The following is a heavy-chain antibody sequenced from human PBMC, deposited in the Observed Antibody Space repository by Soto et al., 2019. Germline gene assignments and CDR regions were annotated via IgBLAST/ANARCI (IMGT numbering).Heavy chain of an antibody. Sequence: ASVKVSCKASGYTFTSYGISWVRQAPGQGLEWMGWISAYNGNTNYAQKLQGRVTMTTDTSTSTAYMELRSLRSDDTAVYYCARSSVLVATVYYFDYWGQGTLVTVSS. V-gene: IGHV1-18*01. CDR2: ISAYNGNT. CDR1: GYTFTSYG. J-gene: IGHJ4*02. CDR3: ARSSVLVATVYYFDY. D-gene: IGHD5-12*01.